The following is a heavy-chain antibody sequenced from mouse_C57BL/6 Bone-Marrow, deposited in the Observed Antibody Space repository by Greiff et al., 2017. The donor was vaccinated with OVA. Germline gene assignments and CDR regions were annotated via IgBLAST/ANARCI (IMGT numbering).Heavy chain of an antibody. CDR2: INPGSGGT. CDR1: GYAFTNYL. V-gene: IGHV1-54*01. D-gene: IGHD4-1*01. CDR3: ATLGRGFGY. J-gene: IGHJ2*01. Sequence: QVQLKESGAELVRPGTSVQVSCKASGYAFTNYLIEWVKQRPGQGLEWIGVINPGSGGTNYNEKFKGKATLTADKSSSTAYMQLSSLTSEDSAVYFCATLGRGFGYWGQGTTLTVSS.